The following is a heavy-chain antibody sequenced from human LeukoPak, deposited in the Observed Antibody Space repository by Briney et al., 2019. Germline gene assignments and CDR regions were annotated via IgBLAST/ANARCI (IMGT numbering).Heavy chain of an antibody. CDR3: TTDPLQGDAFDV. CDR1: GFTFNSYW. V-gene: IGHV3-74*01. J-gene: IGHJ3*01. Sequence: PGGSLRLSCAASGFTFNSYWMHWVRQAPGKGLEWVSRISSDGSGTNYADSVKGRFTISRDNAKNTLYLQMNSLRAEDTAVYYCTTDPLQGDAFDVWGQGTMVTVSS. CDR2: ISSDGSGT.